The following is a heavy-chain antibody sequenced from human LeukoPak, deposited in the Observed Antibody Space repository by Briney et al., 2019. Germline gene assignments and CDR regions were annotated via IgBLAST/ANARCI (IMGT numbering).Heavy chain of an antibody. J-gene: IGHJ4*02. CDR2: ISSNGGST. CDR1: GFTFSSYA. CDR3: VKDKQQLVLGYFDY. D-gene: IGHD6-13*01. V-gene: IGHV3-64D*06. Sequence: GGSLRLSCSASGFTFSSYAMHWVRQAPGKGLEYVSAISSNGGSTYYADSVKGRFTISRDNSKNTRYLQMSSLRAEDTAVYYCVKDKQQLVLGYFDYWGQGTLVTVSS.